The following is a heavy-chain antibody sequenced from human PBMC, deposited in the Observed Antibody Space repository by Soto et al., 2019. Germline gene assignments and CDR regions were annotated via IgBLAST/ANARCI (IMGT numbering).Heavy chain of an antibody. CDR3: ATMRLGFNF. J-gene: IGHJ4*02. CDR1: GFTFSDHY. Sequence: EVQLVESGGGLVQPGGSLRLSCAASGFTFSDHYIDWVRQAPGKGLEWVGRSRDKANNYITEYAASVKGRFTISRDDSKNSLYLLINTLETDDTAVYYCATMRLGFNFWGQGTLVTVSS. D-gene: IGHD5-12*01. CDR2: SRDKANNYIT. V-gene: IGHV3-72*01.